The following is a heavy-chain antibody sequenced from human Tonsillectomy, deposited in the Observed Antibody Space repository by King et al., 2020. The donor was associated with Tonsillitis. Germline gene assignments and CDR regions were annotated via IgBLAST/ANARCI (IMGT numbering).Heavy chain of an antibody. Sequence: LQLQESGPGLVKPSETLSLTCTVSGGSISSSSYYWGWIRQPPGKGLEWIGSIYYSGSTYYNPSLKSRVTISVDTSKNQFSLKLSSVTAADTAVYYCARLRRVYSSGSFDYWGQGTLVTVSS. CDR1: GGSISSSSYY. J-gene: IGHJ4*02. CDR3: ARLRRVYSSGSFDY. D-gene: IGHD6-19*01. CDR2: IYYSGST. V-gene: IGHV4-39*01.